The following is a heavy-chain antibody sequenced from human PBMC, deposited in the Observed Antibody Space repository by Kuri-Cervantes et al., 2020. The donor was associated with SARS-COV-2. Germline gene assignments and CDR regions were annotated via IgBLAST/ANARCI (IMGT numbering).Heavy chain of an antibody. CDR1: GFTFSSYA. V-gene: IGHV3-30-3*01. CDR3: ARATPGLVVVPAAIPI. Sequence: GESLKISCAASGFTFSSYAMHWVRQAPGKGLEWVAVISYDGSNKYYADSVKGRFTISRDNSKNTLYLQMNSLRAEDTAVYYCARATPGLVVVPAAIPIWGQGTLVTVSS. J-gene: IGHJ4*02. D-gene: IGHD2-2*01. CDR2: ISYDGSNK.